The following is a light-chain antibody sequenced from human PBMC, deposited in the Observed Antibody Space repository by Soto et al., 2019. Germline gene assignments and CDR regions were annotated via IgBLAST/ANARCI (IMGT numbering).Light chain of an antibody. CDR3: QQYNNWPP. CDR1: QSVSSN. V-gene: IGKV3-15*01. Sequence: EIVMTQSPATVSLSPGERATLSGRASQSVSSNLAWYQQKPGQAPRLLIYGASTRATGIPARFSGSGSGTEFTLTISSLQSEDFAVYYCQQYNNWPPFGQGTKVDIK. J-gene: IGKJ1*01. CDR2: GAS.